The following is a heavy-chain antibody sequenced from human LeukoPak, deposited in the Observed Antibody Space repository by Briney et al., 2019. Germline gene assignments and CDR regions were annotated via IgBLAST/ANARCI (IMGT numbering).Heavy chain of an antibody. CDR1: GFSLDDYA. J-gene: IGHJ2*01. Sequence: GGSLRLSCAASGFSLDDYAMSWVRQAPGKGLEWVSGINWSGVSTDYADSVKGRFTISRDNTKNSLFLQLNSLRAEDTAFYYCAKGKDTLNPYWYFDVWGRGTLVSVSS. V-gene: IGHV3-20*04. CDR3: AKGKDTLNPYWYFDV. CDR2: INWSGVST. D-gene: IGHD5-18*01.